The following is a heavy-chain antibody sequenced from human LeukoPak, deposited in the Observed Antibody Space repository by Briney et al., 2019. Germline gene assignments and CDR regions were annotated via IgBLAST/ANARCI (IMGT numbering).Heavy chain of an antibody. CDR3: ARVGGRYSPLGY. D-gene: IGHD3-16*02. CDR2: IKQDGGGK. V-gene: IGHV3-7*01. Sequence: GGSLRLSCAASGFTFSSYWMSWARQAPGKGLEWVANIKQDGGGKYYVDSVKGRFTISRDNDENSLFLPMTSLRAEDTAVYYCARVGGRYSPLGYWGQGTLVTVSS. J-gene: IGHJ4*02. CDR1: GFTFSSYW.